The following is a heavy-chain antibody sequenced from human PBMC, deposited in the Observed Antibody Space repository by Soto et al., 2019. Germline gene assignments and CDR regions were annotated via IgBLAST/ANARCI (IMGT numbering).Heavy chain of an antibody. V-gene: IGHV4-59*08. CDR2: IYYSGST. CDR3: ASPTYYNNRSGRPAY. D-gene: IGHD3-22*01. CDR1: GGTSSNYD. Sequence: SETMPLPWTVAGGTSSNYDCSWIRQPPGKGLEWIGYIYYSGSTNYNPSLKSRVTISVDKSKNQFSLKLSSVTAADTAVYYCASPTYYNNRSGRPAYWGQGTLVTVSS. J-gene: IGHJ4*02.